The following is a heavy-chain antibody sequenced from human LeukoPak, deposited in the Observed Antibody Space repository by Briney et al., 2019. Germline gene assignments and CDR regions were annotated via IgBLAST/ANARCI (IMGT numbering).Heavy chain of an antibody. J-gene: IGHJ3*02. V-gene: IGHV1-18*01. CDR1: GYTFTSYG. CDR3: ARFYDYIWGSYRTADAFDI. Sequence: GASVKVSCTASGYTFTSYGISWVRQAPGQGLEWMGWISAYNGNTNYAQKLQGRVTMTTDISTSTAYMELRSLRSDDTAVYYCARFYDYIWGSYRTADAFDIWGQGTMVTVSS. D-gene: IGHD3-16*02. CDR2: ISAYNGNT.